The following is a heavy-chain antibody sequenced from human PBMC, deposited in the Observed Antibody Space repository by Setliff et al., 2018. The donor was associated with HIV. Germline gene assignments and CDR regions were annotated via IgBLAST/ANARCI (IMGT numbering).Heavy chain of an antibody. CDR1: GGSFSGYY. D-gene: IGHD4-17*01. CDR3: ARGGDYAGMDV. CDR2: IYYGGNT. Sequence: KASETLSLTCAVYGGSFSGYYWSWIRQPPGKGLEWIGSIYYGGNTYYNPSLKSRVTITVDTSKNQFSLKLSSVTAADTVVYYCARGGDYAGMDVWGQGTTVTVSS. V-gene: IGHV4-34*01. J-gene: IGHJ6*02.